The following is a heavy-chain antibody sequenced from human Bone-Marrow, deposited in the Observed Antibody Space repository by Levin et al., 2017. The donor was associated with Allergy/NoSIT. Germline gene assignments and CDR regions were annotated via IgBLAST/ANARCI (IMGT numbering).Heavy chain of an antibody. V-gene: IGHV3-21*01. D-gene: IGHD5-18*01. J-gene: IGHJ4*02. Sequence: GGSLRLSCAASGFTFSSYNMNWVRQAPGKGLEWVSSISTSSSFIYYADSVKGRFTISRDNAKNSLYLQMNSLRAEDTAVYYCARERGYSDGYADYWGQGTLVTVSS. CDR1: GFTFSSYN. CDR2: ISTSSSFI. CDR3: ARERGYSDGYADY.